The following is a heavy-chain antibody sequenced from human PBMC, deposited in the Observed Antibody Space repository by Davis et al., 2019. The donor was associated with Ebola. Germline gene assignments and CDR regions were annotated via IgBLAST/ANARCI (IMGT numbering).Heavy chain of an antibody. V-gene: IGHV4-39*01. CDR2: IYYSGST. CDR3: ARLLAEVKWLALNYFDY. J-gene: IGHJ4*02. Sequence: PSETLSLTCTVSGGSISSSSYYWGWIRQPPGKGLEWIGSIYYSGSTYYNPSLKSRVTISVDTSKNQFSLKLSSVTAADTAVYYCARLLAEVKWLALNYFDYWGQGTLVTVSS. D-gene: IGHD6-19*01. CDR1: GGSISSSSYY.